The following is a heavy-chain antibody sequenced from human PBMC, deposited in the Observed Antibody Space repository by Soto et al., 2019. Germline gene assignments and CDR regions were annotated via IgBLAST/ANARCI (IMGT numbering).Heavy chain of an antibody. Sequence: ASVKVSCKASGYTFTGYYMHWVRQAPGQGLEWMGWINPNSGGTNYAQKFQGWVTMTRDTSISTAYMELSRLISDDTAVYYCARDRIAVDYDFWSGYYGPYYYYGMDVWGQGTTVTVSS. CDR2: INPNSGGT. CDR3: ARDRIAVDYDFWSGYYGPYYYYGMDV. V-gene: IGHV1-2*04. D-gene: IGHD3-3*01. J-gene: IGHJ6*02. CDR1: GYTFTGYY.